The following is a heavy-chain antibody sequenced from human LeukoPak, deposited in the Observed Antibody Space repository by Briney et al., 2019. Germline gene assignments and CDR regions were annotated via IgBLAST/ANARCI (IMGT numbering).Heavy chain of an antibody. CDR3: AKVDYDILTGTD. CDR1: GFTFSSYA. V-gene: IGHV3-64*04. CDR2: ISSNGGST. D-gene: IGHD3-9*01. Sequence: PGGSLRLSCSASGFTFSSYAMHWVRQAPGKGLEYVSAISSNGGSTYYADSVKGRFTISRDNSKNTLYLQMNSLRAEDTAVYYCAKVDYDILTGTDWGQGTLVTVSS. J-gene: IGHJ4*02.